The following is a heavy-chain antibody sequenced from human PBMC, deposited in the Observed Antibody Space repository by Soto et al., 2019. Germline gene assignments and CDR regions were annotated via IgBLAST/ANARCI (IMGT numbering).Heavy chain of an antibody. D-gene: IGHD2-15*01. Sequence: VASVKVSCKASGGTFSSSAICWVRQAPGQGLEWMGGIIPIFGPANYAQKFQGRVTLTADESTSTAYMELSSLRSEDTAVYYCATTYCSGGNCYNYYYGMDVWGQGTPVTVS. J-gene: IGHJ6*02. CDR2: IIPIFGPA. V-gene: IGHV1-69*13. CDR3: ATTYCSGGNCYNYYYGMDV. CDR1: GGTFSSSA.